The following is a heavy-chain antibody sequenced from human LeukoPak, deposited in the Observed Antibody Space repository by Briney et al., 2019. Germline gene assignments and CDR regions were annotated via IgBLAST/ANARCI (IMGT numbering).Heavy chain of an antibody. Sequence: NPSETLSLTCTVSGGSISSSSYYWGWIRQPPGKGLEWIGSIYYSGSTYYNPSLKSRVTISVDTSKNQFSLKLSSVTAADTAVYYCARDLKESYCSGGSCDFYDYWGQGTLVTVSS. D-gene: IGHD2-15*01. CDR2: IYYSGST. J-gene: IGHJ4*02. CDR1: GGSISSSSYY. V-gene: IGHV4-39*07. CDR3: ARDLKESYCSGGSCDFYDY.